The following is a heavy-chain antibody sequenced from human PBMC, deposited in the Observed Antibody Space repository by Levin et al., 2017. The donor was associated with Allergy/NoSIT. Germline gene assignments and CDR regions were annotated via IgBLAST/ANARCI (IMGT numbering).Heavy chain of an antibody. J-gene: IGHJ4*02. CDR1: GFTLSSYE. CDR2: ISSSSSSM. Sequence: LSLTCAASGFTLSSYEMNRVRQAPGKGLEWISYISSSSSSMYYVDSVKGRFTISRDNAKNSLYLQMQSLRAEDTAVYFCARATSSWYPIDYWGQGTLVTVSS. D-gene: IGHD6-13*01. V-gene: IGHV3-48*03. CDR3: ARATSSWYPIDY.